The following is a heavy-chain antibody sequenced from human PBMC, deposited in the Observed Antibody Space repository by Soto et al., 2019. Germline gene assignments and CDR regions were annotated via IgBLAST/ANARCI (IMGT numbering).Heavy chain of an antibody. J-gene: IGHJ4*02. CDR3: ARGQFWRSSFDY. D-gene: IGHD6-13*01. CDR1: GGSFSGYY. Sequence: QVQLQQWGAGLLKPSETLSLTCAVYGGSFSGYYWSWIRQPPGKGLEWIGEINRSGSTNYNPSLKSRVTISVDTSKNQFSLKLSSVTAADTAVYYCARGQFWRSSFDYWGQGTLVTVSS. CDR2: INRSGST. V-gene: IGHV4-34*01.